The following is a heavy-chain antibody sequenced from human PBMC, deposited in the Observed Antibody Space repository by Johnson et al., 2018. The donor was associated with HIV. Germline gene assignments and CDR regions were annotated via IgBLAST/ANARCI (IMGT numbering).Heavy chain of an antibody. J-gene: IGHJ3*02. D-gene: IGHD3-3*01. V-gene: IGHV3-53*01. Sequence: VLLLESGGGLVKPGGSLRLSCAASGFTVSSNYMSWVRQAPGKGLEWVSVIYSGGSTYYADSVKGRFTISRDNSKNTLYLQMNSLRAEDTAVYYCARLVTIFGVVKGAFDIWGQGTMVTVSS. CDR3: ARLVTIFGVVKGAFDI. CDR1: GFTVSSNY. CDR2: IYSGGST.